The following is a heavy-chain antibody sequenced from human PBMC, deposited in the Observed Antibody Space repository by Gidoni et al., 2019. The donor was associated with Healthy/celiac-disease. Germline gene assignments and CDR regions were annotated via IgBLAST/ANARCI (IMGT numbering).Heavy chain of an antibody. CDR2: IIPIIGIA. Sequence: QVQLVQSGAEVKKPGSSVKVSCKASGGTFSSYAISWVRQAPGQGLEWMGRIIPIIGIANYAQKFQGRVTITADKSTSTAYMELSSLRSEDTAVYYCAVLIAARPEDDDAFDIWGQGTMVTVSS. CDR1: GGTFSSYA. CDR3: AVLIAARPEDDDAFDI. V-gene: IGHV1-69*04. D-gene: IGHD6-6*01. J-gene: IGHJ3*02.